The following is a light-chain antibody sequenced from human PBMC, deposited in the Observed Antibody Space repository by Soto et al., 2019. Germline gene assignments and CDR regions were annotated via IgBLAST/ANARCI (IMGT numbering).Light chain of an antibody. CDR2: AAA. Sequence: TQPPSSVYASVGERVTSTCPASQGSSGWLAWYQQKPGEAPKLLIYAAANLQSGVPSRFSGSGAGTAFTLTINSLQPEDFATYYCQQAKSFPLTFGQGTRLEN. J-gene: IGKJ5*01. V-gene: IGKV1D-12*01. CDR1: QGSSGW. CDR3: QQAKSFPLT.